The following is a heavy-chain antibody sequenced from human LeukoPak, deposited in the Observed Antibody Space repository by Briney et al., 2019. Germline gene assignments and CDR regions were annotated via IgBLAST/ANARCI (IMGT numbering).Heavy chain of an antibody. J-gene: IGHJ4*02. CDR2: IYYSGST. CDR1: GGSISSGSYY. D-gene: IGHD5-18*01. CDR3: ARGYSYGFEMVYYSDY. V-gene: IGHV4-39*07. Sequence: PSETLSLTCTVSGGSISSGSYYWGWIRQPPGKGLEWIGSIYYSGSTYYNPSLKSRVTISVDTSKNQFSLKLSSVTAADTAVYYCARGYSYGFEMVYYSDYWGQGTLVTVSS.